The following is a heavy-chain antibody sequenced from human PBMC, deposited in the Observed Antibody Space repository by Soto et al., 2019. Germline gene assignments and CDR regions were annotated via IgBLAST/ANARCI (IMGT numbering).Heavy chain of an antibody. V-gene: IGHV4-4*02. CDR1: GGTIRSPDW. CDR2: IFQSGST. CDR3: ARGRGRYSSGWSWFDP. Sequence: SESLSLTCGVSGGTIRSPDWWTWVRQPPGKGLEWIGEIFQSGSTNYTPSLESRVTISVDKSKNQFSLTLTSVTAADTAVYFCARGRGRYSSGWSWFDPWGQGILVTVSS. D-gene: IGHD6-19*01. J-gene: IGHJ5*02.